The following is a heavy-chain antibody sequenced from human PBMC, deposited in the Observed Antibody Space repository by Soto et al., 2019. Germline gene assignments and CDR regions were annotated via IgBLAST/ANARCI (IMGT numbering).Heavy chain of an antibody. J-gene: IGHJ6*02. CDR1: GFTFSNFG. Sequence: QVQLVESGGGMIQPGKSLRLSCVASGFTFSNFGMHWVRQAPGKGLEWVAGISYDGRSESYVDSVRGRFTLSRDNSKNTLSLHMVSLRPEDTGVYYGAKELDVVMVLSATRGLDVGGQGTTVTVSS. V-gene: IGHV3-30*18. D-gene: IGHD2-15*01. CDR3: AKELDVVMVLSATRGLDV. CDR2: ISYDGRSE.